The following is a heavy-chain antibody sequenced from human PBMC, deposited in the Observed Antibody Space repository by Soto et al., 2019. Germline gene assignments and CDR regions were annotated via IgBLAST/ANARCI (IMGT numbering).Heavy chain of an antibody. Sequence: PSETLSLTCAVYGGSFSGYYWSWIRQPPGKGLEWIGEINHSGSTNYNPSLKSRVTISVDTSKNQFSLKLSSVTAADTAVYYCARGGSSWTYYYYYYGMDVWGQGTKVTVS. J-gene: IGHJ6*02. V-gene: IGHV4-34*01. CDR2: INHSGST. D-gene: IGHD6-13*01. CDR1: GGSFSGYY. CDR3: ARGGSSWTYYYYYYGMDV.